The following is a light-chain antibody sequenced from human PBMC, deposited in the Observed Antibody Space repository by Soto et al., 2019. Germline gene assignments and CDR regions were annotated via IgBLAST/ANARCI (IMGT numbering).Light chain of an antibody. CDR1: QTISSW. CDR3: QHYNSYSEA. CDR2: KAS. V-gene: IGKV1-5*03. Sequence: DIQMTQSPSTLSGSVGDRVTITCRASQTISSWLAWYQQKPGKAPKLLIYKASTLKSGVPSRFSGSGSGTEFTITISSLQPDDFATDYCQHYNSYSEAFGQGNKVELK. J-gene: IGKJ1*01.